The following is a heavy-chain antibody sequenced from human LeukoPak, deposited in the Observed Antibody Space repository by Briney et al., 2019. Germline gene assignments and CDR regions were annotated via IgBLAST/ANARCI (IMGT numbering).Heavy chain of an antibody. V-gene: IGHV4-34*01. CDR2: INHSGST. CDR3: ARGATVTRFDY. CDR1: GGSFSGYY. J-gene: IGHJ4*02. D-gene: IGHD4-17*01. Sequence: PSETLSLTCAVYGGSFSGYYWSWIRQPPGKGLEWIGEINHSGSTNYNPSLKSRVTISVDTSKNQFSLNLNSVTAADTAVYFCARGATVTRFDYWGQGTLVTVSS.